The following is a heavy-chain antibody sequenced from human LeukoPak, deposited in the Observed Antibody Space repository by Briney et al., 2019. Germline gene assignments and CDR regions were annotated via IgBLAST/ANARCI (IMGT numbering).Heavy chain of an antibody. CDR1: GFTFSSYA. CDR2: ISGSGGNT. Sequence: PGGSLRLSCAASGFTFSSYAMSWVRQAPGKGLEWVSGISGSGGNTYYADSVKGRFTISRDNSKNTLYLQMNSLRAEDTAVYFCAKAAGYCSGGSCYDHWGQGTLVTVSS. D-gene: IGHD2-15*01. CDR3: AKAAGYCSGGSCYDH. V-gene: IGHV3-23*01. J-gene: IGHJ4*02.